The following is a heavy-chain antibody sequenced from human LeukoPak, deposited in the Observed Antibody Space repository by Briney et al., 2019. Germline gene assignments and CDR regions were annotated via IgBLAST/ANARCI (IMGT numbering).Heavy chain of an antibody. CDR2: INHSGST. CDR3: ARGLYSRGYNWFDP. V-gene: IGHV4-34*01. Sequence: SETLSLTCAVYGGSFSGYYWSWIRQPPGKGLEWIGEINHSGSTNYNPSLKSRVTISVDTSKNQFSLKLSSVTAADTAVYYCARGLYSRGYNWFDPWGQGTLVTVSS. CDR1: GGSFSGYY. D-gene: IGHD3-16*01. J-gene: IGHJ5*02.